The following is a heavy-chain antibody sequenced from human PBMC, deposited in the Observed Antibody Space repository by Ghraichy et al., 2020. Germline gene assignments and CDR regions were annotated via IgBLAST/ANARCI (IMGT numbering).Heavy chain of an antibody. V-gene: IGHV3-30*18. CDR1: GFTFSSYG. Sequence: LSLTYAASGFTFSSYGMHWVRLAPGKGLEWVAVILYDGSNKYYADSVKGRFTISRDNSKNTLYLQMNSLRAEDTAVYYCAKDTAMAYYYYYMDVWGKGTTVTVSS. CDR3: AKDTAMAYYYYYMDV. J-gene: IGHJ6*03. D-gene: IGHD5-18*01. CDR2: ILYDGSNK.